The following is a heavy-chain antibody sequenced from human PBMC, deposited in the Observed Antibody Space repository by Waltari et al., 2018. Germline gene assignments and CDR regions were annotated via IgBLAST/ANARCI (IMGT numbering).Heavy chain of an antibody. CDR1: GYIFINYY. Sequence: QVVLVQSGAEVKKPGASVKVSCKASGYIFINYYIHGVRQAPGQGPEWMGWVNPDTGNANYAHKFRGRVTMTWDTSSNTAFMDLSDLKSDDTAVYYCVRDRTTVAARPGDYWGQGTLVTVSS. D-gene: IGHD6-6*01. CDR2: VNPDTGNA. V-gene: IGHV1-2*07. J-gene: IGHJ4*02. CDR3: VRDRTTVAARPGDY.